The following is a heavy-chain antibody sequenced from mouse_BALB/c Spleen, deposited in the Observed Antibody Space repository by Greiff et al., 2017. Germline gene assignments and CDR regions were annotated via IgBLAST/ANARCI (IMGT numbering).Heavy chain of an antibody. Sequence: LQQPGSELVRPGASVKLSCKASGYTFTSYWMHWVKQRPGQGLEWIGNIYPGSGSTNYDEKFKSKATLTVDTSSSTAYMQLSSLTSEDSAVYYCSRWGEFAYWGQGTLVTVSA. CDR1: GYTFTSYW. J-gene: IGHJ3*01. CDR2: IYPGSGST. CDR3: SRWGEFAY. V-gene: IGHV1S22*01.